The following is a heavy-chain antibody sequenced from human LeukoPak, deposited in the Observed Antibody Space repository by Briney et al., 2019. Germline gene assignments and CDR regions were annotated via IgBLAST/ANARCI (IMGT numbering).Heavy chain of an antibody. J-gene: IGHJ4*02. Sequence: ASVKLSCKISGHALSDLSIHWVRQAPGRGPEWMGGFDPEDGETIYAQKFQGRVTMTEDTSTDTAYMELSSLRSEDTAVYYCATNNYYGSGSYFLVDYWGQGTLVTVSS. V-gene: IGHV1-24*01. CDR3: ATNNYYGSGSYFLVDY. CDR1: GHALSDLS. D-gene: IGHD3-10*01. CDR2: FDPEDGET.